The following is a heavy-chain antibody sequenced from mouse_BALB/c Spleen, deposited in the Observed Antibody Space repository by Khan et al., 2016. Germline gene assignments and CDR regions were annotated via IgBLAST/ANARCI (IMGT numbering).Heavy chain of an antibody. D-gene: IGHD2-4*01. CDR2: IWPGGST. CDR1: GFSLTNTG. Sequence: QVQLKESGPGLVAPSQSLSITCTVSGFSLTNTGVHWIRQPPGKGLEWLGVIWPGGSTDYNSALMSRLSITKDHSQNQVFLKMISLQTDDTAMYXCARDDQDYDAWFASWGQGTLVIVSA. CDR3: ARDDQDYDAWFAS. V-gene: IGHV2-9*02. J-gene: IGHJ3*01.